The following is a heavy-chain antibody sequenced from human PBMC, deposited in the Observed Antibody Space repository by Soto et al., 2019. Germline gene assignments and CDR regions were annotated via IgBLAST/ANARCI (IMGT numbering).Heavy chain of an antibody. J-gene: IGHJ4*02. CDR1: GFTFSSYA. D-gene: IGHD1-26*01. V-gene: IGHV3-23*01. CDR2: ISGSGGST. Sequence: EVQLLESGGGLVQPGGSLRLSCAASGFTFSSYAMRWVRQAPGKGLEWVSAISGSGGSTYYADSVKGRFTISRDNSKNTLYLQLNSMRAEDTAVYYCARRGSGSYYDYWGQGTLVTVSS. CDR3: ARRGSGSYYDY.